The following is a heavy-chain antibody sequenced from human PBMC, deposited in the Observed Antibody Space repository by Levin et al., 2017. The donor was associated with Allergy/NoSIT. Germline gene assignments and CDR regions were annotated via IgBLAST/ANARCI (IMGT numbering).Heavy chain of an antibody. CDR2: IYNTGTT. Sequence: SETLSLNCLVSGYSITSGFFWGWIRQSPGRRPEWVGHIYNTGTTYYNPSLQSRATISVDTSRNQFSLNLNSVTAADSAVYFCGRITRTGHYVDFWGQGLLVTVS. J-gene: IGHJ4*02. CDR3: GRITRTGHYVDF. D-gene: IGHD2-8*02. V-gene: IGHV4-38-2*01. CDR1: GYSITSGFF.